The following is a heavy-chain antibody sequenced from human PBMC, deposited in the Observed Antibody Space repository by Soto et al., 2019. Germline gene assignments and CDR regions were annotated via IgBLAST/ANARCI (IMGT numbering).Heavy chain of an antibody. V-gene: IGHV3-74*01. CDR3: ARVRYCSHNSCYSWFDY. Sequence: GGCLGRSWAASGFTLSSYTISWVRQAPGKGLEWVSRISSDGSSTTYADSVKGRFTISRDNAENSLHLQMNSLRAEDTAVYYCARVRYCSHNSCYSWFDYWGQGTLVTVSS. D-gene: IGHD2-15*01. CDR2: ISSDGSST. J-gene: IGHJ4*02. CDR1: GFTLSSYT.